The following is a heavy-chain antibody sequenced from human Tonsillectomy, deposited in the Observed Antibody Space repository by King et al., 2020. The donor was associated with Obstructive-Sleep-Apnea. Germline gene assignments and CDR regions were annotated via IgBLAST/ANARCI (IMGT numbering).Heavy chain of an antibody. CDR3: ARDRGGYCSGGSCYYYYGMDV. CDR2: IYYSGST. Sequence: QLQESGPGLMKPSETLSLTCTVSGGSISSYYWSWIRPPPGKGLEWIGYIYYSGSTNYNPSLKSRVTISVDTSKNQFSLKLSSVTAADTAVYYCARDRGGYCSGGSCYYYYGMDVWGQGTTVTVSS. D-gene: IGHD2-15*01. V-gene: IGHV4-59*01. J-gene: IGHJ6*02. CDR1: GGSISSYY.